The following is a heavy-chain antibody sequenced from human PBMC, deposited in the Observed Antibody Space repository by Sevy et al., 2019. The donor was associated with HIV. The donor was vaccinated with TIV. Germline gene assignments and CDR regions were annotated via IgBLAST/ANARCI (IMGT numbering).Heavy chain of an antibody. Sequence: GGSLRLSCAASGFTFSSYSMNWDRQAPGKGLEWVSSISSSSSYIYYADSVKGRFTISRDNAKNSLYLQMNSLRAEDTAVYYCTTLLGVPFDYWGQGALVTVSS. CDR1: GFTFSSYS. V-gene: IGHV3-21*01. D-gene: IGHD3-10*01. CDR2: ISSSSSYI. J-gene: IGHJ4*02. CDR3: TTLLGVPFDY.